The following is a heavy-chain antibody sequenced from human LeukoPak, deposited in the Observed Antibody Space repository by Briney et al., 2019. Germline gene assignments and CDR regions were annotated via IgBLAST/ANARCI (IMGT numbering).Heavy chain of an antibody. J-gene: IGHJ4*02. CDR2: MHPYSGGT. V-gene: IGHV1-2*02. CDR3: ASRPYDSSGYLIDS. CDR1: GYAFTGHY. D-gene: IGHD3-22*01. Sequence: GASVKISCKASGYAFTGHYMHWVRQAPGQGLEWVGWMHPYSGGTNYAQKFQGRVTMSRDTSISTVYMELSRLTSDDTAVYYCASRPYDSSGYLIDSWGQGTLVTVSS.